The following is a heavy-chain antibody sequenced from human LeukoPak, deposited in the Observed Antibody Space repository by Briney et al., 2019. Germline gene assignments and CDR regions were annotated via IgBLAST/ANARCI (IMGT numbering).Heavy chain of an antibody. CDR2: INPNGGT. V-gene: IGHV1-2*02. J-gene: IGHJ3*02. D-gene: IGHD3-22*01. CDR1: GYTFTDYY. CDR3: ARGPSDSSGYYYEGDAFDI. Sequence: ASVKVSCKASGYTFTDYYIHWVRQAPGQGLEWMGWINPNGGTNYGQKIQGRVTMTRDTSISIVYMEVSRLRSDDTAVYYCARGPSDSSGYYYEGDAFDIWGQGTVVTVSS.